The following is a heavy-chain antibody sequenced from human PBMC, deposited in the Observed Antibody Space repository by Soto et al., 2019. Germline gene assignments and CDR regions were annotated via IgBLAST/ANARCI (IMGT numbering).Heavy chain of an antibody. CDR3: ARAHYDFWSGPQQDY. CDR1: GGSFSGYY. CDR2: INHSGST. Sequence: QVQLQQWGAGLLKPSETLSLTCAVYGGSFSGYYWSWIRQPPGKGLEWIGEINHSGSTNYSPSLKSRVTISVDTSKNQFSLKLSSVTAAYTAVYYCARAHYDFWSGPQQDYWGQGTLVTVSS. J-gene: IGHJ4*02. D-gene: IGHD3-3*01. V-gene: IGHV4-34*01.